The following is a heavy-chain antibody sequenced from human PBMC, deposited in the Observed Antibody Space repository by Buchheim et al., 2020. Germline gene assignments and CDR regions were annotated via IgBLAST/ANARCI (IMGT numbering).Heavy chain of an antibody. CDR2: IGGDGRS. V-gene: IGHV3-23*01. CDR3: AKDLHFWSGMDY. J-gene: IGHJ4*02. CDR1: GFSFSTNA. Sequence: DVQLLQSGGGLVQPGGSLRLSCAASGFSFSTNAMSWVRLAPGRGLEWVSGIGGDGRSHYADSVQGRFTISRDSSKDPLYLQMNGLRVEDTATYYCAKDLHFWSGMDYWGQGAL. D-gene: IGHD3-3*02.